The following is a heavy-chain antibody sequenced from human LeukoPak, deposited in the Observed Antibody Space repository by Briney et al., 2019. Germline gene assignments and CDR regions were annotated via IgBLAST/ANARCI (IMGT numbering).Heavy chain of an antibody. CDR1: GFTVSSNY. J-gene: IGHJ4*02. CDR3: ARDLRGAVAGFLDY. V-gene: IGHV3-66*01. CDR2: IYSGGST. D-gene: IGHD6-19*01. Sequence: PGGSLRLSCAASGFTVSSNYMSWVRQAPGKGLEWVSVIYSGGSTYYADSVKGRFTISRDNSKNTLYLQMNSLRAEDTAVYYCARDLRGAVAGFLDYWGQGTLVTVSS.